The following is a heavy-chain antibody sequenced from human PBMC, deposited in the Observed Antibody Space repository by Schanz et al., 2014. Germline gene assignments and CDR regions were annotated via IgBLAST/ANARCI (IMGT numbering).Heavy chain of an antibody. J-gene: IGHJ5*02. Sequence: QVQLVESGGGVVQPGGSLRLSCAASGFTFSSYGMHWVRQAPGKGLEWVTFIRFDGSDKYYADSVKGRFSGSRDNSKNTLYLQMNSLRADDTAVYYCAKDQLANYRGSGYNWFDPWGQGTLVTVSS. V-gene: IGHV3-30*02. CDR1: GFTFSSYG. D-gene: IGHD3-10*01. CDR3: AKDQLANYRGSGYNWFDP. CDR2: IRFDGSDK.